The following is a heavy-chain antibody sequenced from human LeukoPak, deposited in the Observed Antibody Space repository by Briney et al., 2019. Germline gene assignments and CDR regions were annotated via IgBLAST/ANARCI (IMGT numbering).Heavy chain of an antibody. J-gene: IGHJ3*02. CDR2: TYYRSRWGN. Sequence: SQTLSLTCAISGDSVSNNIATWNWVRQSPSRGLEWLGRTYYRSRWGNDYAISVKSRITINPDTSRNQFSLQLNSVTPEDTAVYYCARAVLWAQEAFDIWGQGTMVTVSS. D-gene: IGHD3-10*01. CDR1: GDSVSNNIAT. CDR3: ARAVLWAQEAFDI. V-gene: IGHV6-1*01.